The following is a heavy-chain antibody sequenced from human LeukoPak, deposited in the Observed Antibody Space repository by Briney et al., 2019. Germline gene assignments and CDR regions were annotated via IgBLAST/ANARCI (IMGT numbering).Heavy chain of an antibody. CDR1: GYTFTSYG. D-gene: IGHD3-10*01. J-gene: IGHJ6*02. CDR3: ARVVTYYYGSGSYYNTPNYYYYYGMDV. V-gene: IGHV1-18*01. Sequence: ASVKVSCKASGYTFTSYGISWVRQAPGQGLEWMGWISAHNGNTNYAQKLQGRVTMTTDTSTSTAYMELRGLRSDDTAVYYCARVVTYYYGSGSYYNTPNYYYYYGMDVWGQGTTVTVSS. CDR2: ISAHNGNT.